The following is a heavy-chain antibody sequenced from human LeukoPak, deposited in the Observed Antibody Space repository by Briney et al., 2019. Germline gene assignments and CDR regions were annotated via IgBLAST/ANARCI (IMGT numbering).Heavy chain of an antibody. CDR3: ARDRANYYYMDV. CDR2: IYYSGST. J-gene: IGHJ6*03. Sequence: SETLSLTCTVSGGSISSGDYYWSWIRQPPGKSLEWIGYIYYSGSTYFNPSLKSRVTISVDTSKNQFSLKLSSVTAADTAVYYCARDRANYYYMDVWGKGTTVTVSS. CDR1: GGSISSGDYY. V-gene: IGHV4-30-4*02.